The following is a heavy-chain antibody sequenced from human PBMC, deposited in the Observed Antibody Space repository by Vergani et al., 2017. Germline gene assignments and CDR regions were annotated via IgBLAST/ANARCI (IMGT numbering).Heavy chain of an antibody. CDR2: IYHSGST. D-gene: IGHD5-12*01. Sequence: QLQLQESASGLVKPSQTLSLTCAVSGGSISSGGYSWSWIRQPPGKGLEWIGYIYHSGSTYYNPSLKSRVTISVDRSKNQFSLKLSSVTAADTAVYYCARSRTRRSGYDLNYYYYGMDVWGQGTTVTVSS. V-gene: IGHV4-30-2*01. J-gene: IGHJ6*02. CDR1: GGSISSGGYS. CDR3: ARSRTRRSGYDLNYYYYGMDV.